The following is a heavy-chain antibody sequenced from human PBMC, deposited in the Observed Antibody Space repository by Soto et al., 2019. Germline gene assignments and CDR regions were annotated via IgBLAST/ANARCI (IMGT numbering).Heavy chain of an antibody. CDR3: AARYCSAATCFNPGAY. CDR1: GDTFNTYI. V-gene: IGHV1-69*02. D-gene: IGHD2-8*02. Sequence: QVQLVQSGAEVKKPGSSVKVSCKVSGDTFNTYIISWVRQAPGRGLEWMGRIIPILAVTTYSRKFQGRLSITADESTSTAYMEVSSLRSEDTAIYYCAARYCSAATCFNPGAYWGQGTLVAVSS. J-gene: IGHJ4*02. CDR2: IIPILAVT.